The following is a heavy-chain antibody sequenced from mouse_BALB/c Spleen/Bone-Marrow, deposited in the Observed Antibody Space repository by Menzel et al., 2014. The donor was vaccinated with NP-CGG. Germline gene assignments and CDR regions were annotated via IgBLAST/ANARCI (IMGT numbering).Heavy chain of an antibody. CDR3: ASYRYGWYFDV. CDR1: GFNIKDTY. Sequence: VQLQQPGAGLVKPGASVKLSCTASGFNIKDTYLHWVKRRPEQGLDWIGRIDPAIFTKYDPKFQGKATITADTSSNTAYLHLSSLTSEDTAVYYCASYRYGWYFDVWGAGTTVTVSS. D-gene: IGHD2-14*01. V-gene: IGHV14-3*02. J-gene: IGHJ1*01. CDR2: IDPAIFT.